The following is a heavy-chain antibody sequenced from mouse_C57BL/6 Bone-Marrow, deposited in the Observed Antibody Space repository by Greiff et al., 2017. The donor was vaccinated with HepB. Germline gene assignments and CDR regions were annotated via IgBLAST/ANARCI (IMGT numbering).Heavy chain of an antibody. Sequence: QVQLQQPGAELARPGASVKLSCKASGYTFTSYGISWVKQRTGQGLEWIGEIYPRSGNTYYNEKFKGKATLTADKSSSTAYKELRSLTSEDSAVYFCARERWLLCAGSFWGQGTLVTVTA. D-gene: IGHD2-3*01. CDR1: GYTFTSYG. V-gene: IGHV1-81*01. CDR2: IYPRSGNT. CDR3: ARERWLLCAGSF. J-gene: IGHJ3*01.